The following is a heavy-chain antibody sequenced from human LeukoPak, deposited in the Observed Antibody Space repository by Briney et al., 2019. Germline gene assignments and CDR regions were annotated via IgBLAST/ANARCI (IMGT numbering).Heavy chain of an antibody. D-gene: IGHD4/OR15-4a*01. V-gene: IGHV4-30-4*08. CDR1: GGSISSDDYS. Sequence: SETLSLTCTVSGGSISSDDYSWSWIRQPPGKGLEWIGHILYSGSTYYNPSLRSRLTISVDTSKNQFSLKLSSVTAADTAVYYCARDFAEGDYGKFDYWGQGTLVTVSS. CDR2: ILYSGST. J-gene: IGHJ4*02. CDR3: ARDFAEGDYGKFDY.